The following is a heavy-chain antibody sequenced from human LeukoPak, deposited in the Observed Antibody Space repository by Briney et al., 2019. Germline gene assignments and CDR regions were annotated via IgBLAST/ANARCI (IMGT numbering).Heavy chain of an antibody. CDR2: IYYSGSIS. Sequence: SETLSLTCTVSGGSISSSTYYWAWIRQPPGKGLEWIGSIYYSGSISYYNPSLKSRVTISVDTSKNQLSLKLTSVTAADTAVYYCASRDIWGQGTMVTVSS. J-gene: IGHJ3*02. CDR3: ASRDI. CDR1: GGSISSSTYY. V-gene: IGHV4-39*01.